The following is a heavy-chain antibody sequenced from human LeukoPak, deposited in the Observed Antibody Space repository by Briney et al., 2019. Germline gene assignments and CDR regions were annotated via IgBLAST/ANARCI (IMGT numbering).Heavy chain of an antibody. CDR2: ISSSGGST. D-gene: IGHD1-1*01. J-gene: IGHJ4*02. CDR3: AKGFWNLDY. V-gene: IGHV3-23*01. CDR1: GFTFSSYA. Sequence: SGGSLRLSCAAPGFTFSSYAMSWVRQAPGKGLEWVSAISSSGGSTYYADSVKGRFTISRDNSKNTLYLQMNSLRGEDTAEYYCAKGFWNLDYWGQGTLVTVSS.